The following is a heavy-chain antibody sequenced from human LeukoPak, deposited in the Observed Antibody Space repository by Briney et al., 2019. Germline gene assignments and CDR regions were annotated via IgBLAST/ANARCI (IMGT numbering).Heavy chain of an antibody. CDR2: IYYSGST. J-gene: IGHJ6*03. D-gene: IGHD3-22*01. V-gene: IGHV4-59*11. CDR1: GGSISSHY. Sequence: SETLSLTCTVSGGSISSHYCSWIRQPPGKGLEWIGYIYYSGSTNYNPSLKSRVTISVDTSKNQFSLKLSSVTAADTAVYYCARVFSYDSSGYYQYYYYYYMDVWGKGTTVTVSS. CDR3: ARVFSYDSSGYYQYYYYYYMDV.